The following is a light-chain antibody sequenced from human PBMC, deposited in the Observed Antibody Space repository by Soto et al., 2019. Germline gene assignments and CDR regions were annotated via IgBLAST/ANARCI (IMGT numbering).Light chain of an antibody. Sequence: DIQMTQSPSSLSASVGDSITITCRASQSISSYLNWYQQKPGKAPKXLIYDASSLQSGVPSSFSGSGYGTDFTFTIRSLQPEDIATYYCKQYDNVFTFGQGTRLEIK. CDR1: QSISSY. V-gene: IGKV1-33*01. CDR2: DAS. J-gene: IGKJ5*01. CDR3: KQYDNVFT.